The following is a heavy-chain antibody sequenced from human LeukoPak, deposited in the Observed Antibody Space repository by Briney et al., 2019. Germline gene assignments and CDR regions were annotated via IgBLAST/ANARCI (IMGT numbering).Heavy chain of an antibody. CDR2: ISAYNGNT. CDR1: GYTFTSYG. J-gene: IGHJ6*02. CDR3: ARWKGYSGYDSRNQYYYYYYGMDA. Sequence: ASVKVSCKASGYTFTSYGISWVRQAPGQGLEWMGWISAYNGNTNYAQKLQGRVTMTTDTSTSTAYMELRSLRSDDTAVYYCARWKGYSGYDSRNQYYYYYYGMDAWGQGTTVTVSS. D-gene: IGHD5-12*01. V-gene: IGHV1-18*01.